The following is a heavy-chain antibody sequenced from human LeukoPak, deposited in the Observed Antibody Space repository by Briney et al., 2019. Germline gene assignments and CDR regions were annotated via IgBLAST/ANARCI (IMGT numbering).Heavy chain of an antibody. J-gene: IGHJ6*03. CDR1: GYTLTELS. Sequence: ASVKVSCKVSGYTLTELSMHWVRQAPGKGLEWMGGFDPEDGETTYAQKFQGRVTMTEDTSTDTAYMELSSLRSEDTAVYYCATEFGYSSGWYYYMDVWGKGTTVTVSS. CDR2: FDPEDGET. V-gene: IGHV1-24*01. CDR3: ATEFGYSSGWYYYMDV. D-gene: IGHD6-19*01.